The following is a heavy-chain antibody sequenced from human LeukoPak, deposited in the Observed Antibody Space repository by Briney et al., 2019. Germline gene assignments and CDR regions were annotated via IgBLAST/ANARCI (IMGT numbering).Heavy chain of an antibody. CDR3: ARIPVISSSGGD. D-gene: IGHD6-6*01. CDR1: GGTFSSYA. V-gene: IGHV1-69*06. Sequence: RASVKVSCKASGGTFSSYAISWVRQAPGQGLEWMGGIIPIFGTANYAQKFQGRVTITADKSTSTAYMELSRLRSDDTAVYYCARIPVISSSGGDWGQGTLVTVSS. CDR2: IIPIFGTA. J-gene: IGHJ4*02.